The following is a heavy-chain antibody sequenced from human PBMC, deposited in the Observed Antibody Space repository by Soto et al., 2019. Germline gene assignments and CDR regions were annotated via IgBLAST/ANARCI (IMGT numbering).Heavy chain of an antibody. V-gene: IGHV3-30*18. Sequence: QVQLVESGGGVVQPGRSLRLSCAASGFTFSSYGMHWVRQAPGKGLEWVAVISYDGSNKYYADSVKGRFTISRDNSKNPLYLQMNSLRAEGTAVYYCAKEGQYYDILPGYRSSSGMDVWGQGTTVTVSS. CDR2: ISYDGSNK. CDR1: GFTFSSYG. CDR3: AKEGQYYDILPGYRSSSGMDV. D-gene: IGHD3-9*01. J-gene: IGHJ6*02.